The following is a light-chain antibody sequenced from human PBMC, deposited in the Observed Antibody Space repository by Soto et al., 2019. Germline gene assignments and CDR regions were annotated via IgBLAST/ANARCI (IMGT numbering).Light chain of an antibody. CDR2: GAS. CDR3: QQYGSSGT. CDR1: PSVSNKS. J-gene: IGKJ1*01. V-gene: IGKV3-20*01. Sequence: IVLTQSPGPLSLSXGERATLSCRASPSVSNKSLVWYQQKTXQAPRTPNYGASNRDTGITERFSGSGSGKDFIITISRLEPEDFAVYDCQQYGSSGTFGQGTKVDIK.